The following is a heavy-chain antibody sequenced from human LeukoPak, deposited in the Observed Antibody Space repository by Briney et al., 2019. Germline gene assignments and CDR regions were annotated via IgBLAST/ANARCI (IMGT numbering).Heavy chain of an antibody. J-gene: IGHJ4*02. D-gene: IGHD1-1*01. CDR1: GYTLTELS. V-gene: IGHV1-2*02. CDR3: AIQDFDY. Sequence: GASVKVSCKVSGYTLTELSMHWVRQAPGQGLEWMGWINPNSGGTNYAQKFQGRVTMTRDTSISTAYMELSRLRSDDTAVYYCAIQDFDYWGQGTLVTVSS. CDR2: INPNSGGT.